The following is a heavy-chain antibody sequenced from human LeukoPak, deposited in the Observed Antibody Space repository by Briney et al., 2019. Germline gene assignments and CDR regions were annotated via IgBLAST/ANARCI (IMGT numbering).Heavy chain of an antibody. CDR2: ISYDGSNK. J-gene: IGHJ4*02. D-gene: IGHD6-19*01. CDR3: AKDPAVAGTTPWDYFDY. Sequence: GGSLRLSCAASGFTFSSYGMHWVRQAPGKGLEWVAVISYDGSNKYYADSVKGRLTISRDNSKNTLYLQMNSLRAEDTAVYYCAKDPAVAGTTPWDYFDYWGQGTLVTVSS. V-gene: IGHV3-30*18. CDR1: GFTFSSYG.